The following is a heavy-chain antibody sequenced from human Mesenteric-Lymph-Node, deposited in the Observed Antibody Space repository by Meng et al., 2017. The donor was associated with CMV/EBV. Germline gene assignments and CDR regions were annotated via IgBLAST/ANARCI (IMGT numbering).Heavy chain of an antibody. D-gene: IGHD2-2*01. CDR2: MNPNSGNT. CDR3: ARGRGGYCSSSSCLFDY. J-gene: IGHJ4*02. V-gene: IGHV1-8*03. Sequence: ASVKVSCKASGYTFTTYDINWGRQATGQGLEWMGWMNPNSGNTGYAQKFQGRVTITRNTSISTAYMELSSLRSGDTAVYYCARGRGGYCSSSSCLFDYWGQGSLVTVSS. CDR1: GYTFTTYD.